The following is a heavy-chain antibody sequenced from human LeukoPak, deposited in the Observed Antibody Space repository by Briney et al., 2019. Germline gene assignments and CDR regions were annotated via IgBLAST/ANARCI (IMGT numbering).Heavy chain of an antibody. Sequence: SETLSLTCAVYGGSFSGYYWSWIRQPPGKGLEWIGEINHSGSTNYNPSLKSRVTISVDTSKNQFSLKLNSVTAADTAVYYCARRIRFLERLLENWFDPWGQGTLVTVSS. D-gene: IGHD3-3*01. CDR1: GGSFSGYY. J-gene: IGHJ5*02. CDR2: INHSGST. V-gene: IGHV4-34*01. CDR3: ARRIRFLERLLENWFDP.